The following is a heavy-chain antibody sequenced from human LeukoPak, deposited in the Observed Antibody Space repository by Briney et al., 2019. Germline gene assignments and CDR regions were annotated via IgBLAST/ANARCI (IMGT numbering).Heavy chain of an antibody. CDR2: IIPIYGIA. V-gene: IGHV1-69*13. D-gene: IGHD1-1*01. CDR3: ASQVDGATRRGPFEY. CDR1: GGTFSTYT. J-gene: IGHJ4*02. Sequence: SVKVSCKASGGTFSTYTNSWVRQAPGQGLEWMGGIIPIYGIANYAQKFQGRVTITADESTTTVYMELISLSSEDTAIYYCASQVDGATRRGPFEYWGQGTLVTVSS.